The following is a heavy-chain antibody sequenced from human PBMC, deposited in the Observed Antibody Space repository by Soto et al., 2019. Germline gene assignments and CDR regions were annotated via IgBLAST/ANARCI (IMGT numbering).Heavy chain of an antibody. CDR3: TRYSSGWYGIAEYFQH. D-gene: IGHD6-19*01. CDR2: IRSKAYGGTT. Sequence: GESLRLSCTASGFTFGDYAMSWFRQAPGKGLEWVGFIRSKAYGGTTEYAASVKGRFTISRDDSKSIAYLQMNSLKTEDTAVYYCTRYSSGWYGIAEYFQHWGQGTLVTVSS. V-gene: IGHV3-49*03. CDR1: GFTFGDYA. J-gene: IGHJ1*01.